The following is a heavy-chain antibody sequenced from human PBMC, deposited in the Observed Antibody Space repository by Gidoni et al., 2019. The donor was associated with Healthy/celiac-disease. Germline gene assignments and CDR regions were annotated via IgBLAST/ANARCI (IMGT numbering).Heavy chain of an antibody. CDR2: VWYDGSNK. CDR1: GFTFRSYG. V-gene: IGHV3-33*01. J-gene: IGHJ3*02. D-gene: IGHD1-26*01. CDR3: ARDIVTRRGAGGAFDI. Sequence: RSLKRSCAASGFTFRSYGLHWVRQAPGKGLEWVAVVWYDGSNKYYADSVKGRFTISRYNSKNTLYLQMHSLSAEDTAVYYCARDIVTRRGAGGAFDIWGQGTMVTVSS.